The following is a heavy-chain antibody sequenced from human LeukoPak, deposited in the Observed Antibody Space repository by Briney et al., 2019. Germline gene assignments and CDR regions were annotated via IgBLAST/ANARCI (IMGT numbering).Heavy chain of an antibody. CDR3: ARVVGGYSSSWYRGRFDY. CDR1: GFTFRSYG. Sequence: GGSLRLSCAASGFTFRSYGMHWVRQAPGKGLEWVAYMRNDGSTEYYAESVKGRFSISRDNSKNTLYLAMNSLRAEDTAVYYCARVVGGYSSSWYRGRFDYWGQGTLVTVSS. V-gene: IGHV3-30*02. J-gene: IGHJ4*02. D-gene: IGHD6-13*01. CDR2: MRNDGSTE.